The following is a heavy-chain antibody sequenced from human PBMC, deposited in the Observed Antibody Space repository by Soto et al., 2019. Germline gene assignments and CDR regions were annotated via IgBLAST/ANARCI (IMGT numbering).Heavy chain of an antibody. CDR1: GFTFSTSG. Sequence: EVQLLESGGGLVQPGGSLRLSCAASGFTFSTSGMSWVRQAPGKGLEWISGLSESDGRTTYADSVKGRFTISRDNSKNALYLQMNSLRVEDTALYYGTKDSGYDSTDWGQGTLVTVSS. J-gene: IGHJ4*02. V-gene: IGHV3-23*01. CDR3: TKDSGYDSTD. CDR2: LSESDGRT. D-gene: IGHD3-22*01.